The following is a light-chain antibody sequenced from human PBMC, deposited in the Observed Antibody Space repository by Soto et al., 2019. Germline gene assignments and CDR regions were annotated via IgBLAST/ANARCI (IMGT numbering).Light chain of an antibody. V-gene: IGLV1-36*01. Sequence: QSVLTQPPSVSEAPRQRVTISCSGGSSNIGNNAVNWYQQVPGKAPKLLIYYDDLLSSGVSDRFSGSKSGTSASLAISGLQSEDDADYYCATWDDSLNGPVFGGGTQLTVL. CDR1: SSNIGNNA. J-gene: IGLJ2*01. CDR3: ATWDDSLNGPV. CDR2: YDD.